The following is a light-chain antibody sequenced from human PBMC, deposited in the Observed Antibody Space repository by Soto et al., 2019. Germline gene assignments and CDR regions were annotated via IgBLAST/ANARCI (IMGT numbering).Light chain of an antibody. Sequence: QSALTQPASVSGSPGQSITISCTGTSSDVGGYNYGSWYQQHPGKAPKLMIYDVSNRPSGVSNRFSGSKCGNTASLTISGLQDEDEADYYCCSYTSSSTYVFGTGTKLTVL. J-gene: IGLJ1*01. CDR3: CSYTSSSTYV. CDR2: DVS. CDR1: SSDVGGYNY. V-gene: IGLV2-14*01.